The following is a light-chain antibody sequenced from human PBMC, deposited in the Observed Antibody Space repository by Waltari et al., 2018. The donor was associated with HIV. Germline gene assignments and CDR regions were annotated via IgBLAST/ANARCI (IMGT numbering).Light chain of an antibody. CDR1: SGSFASNY. CDR2: QDN. CDR3: QSYDSNNHVL. V-gene: IGLV6-57*01. Sequence: NFMLTQPHSVSESPGKTVTIPCTRSSGSFASNYVQCYQQRPGSSPTPVIYQDNQRPSGVPDRFSGSIDSSSNSASLTISGLKTEDEADYYCQSYDSNNHVLFGGGTKLTVL. J-gene: IGLJ2*01.